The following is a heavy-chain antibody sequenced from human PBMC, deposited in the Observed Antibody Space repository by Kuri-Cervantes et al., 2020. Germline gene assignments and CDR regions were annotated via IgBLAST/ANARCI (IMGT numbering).Heavy chain of an antibody. Sequence: SQTLSLTCAVSGDSISSTNWWGWIRQPPGKGLEWIGYIYYSGTTFSNPSLKSRVTISVDTSKNQFFLKLSSVTAADTAVYYCASRRDYDSGGYLPNWFDPWGQGTLVTVSS. V-gene: IGHV4-28*01. CDR3: ASRRDYDSGGYLPNWFDP. J-gene: IGHJ5*02. CDR2: IYYSGTT. D-gene: IGHD3-22*01. CDR1: GDSISSTNW.